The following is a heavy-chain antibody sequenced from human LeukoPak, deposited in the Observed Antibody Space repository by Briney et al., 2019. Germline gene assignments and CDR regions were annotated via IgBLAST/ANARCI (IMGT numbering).Heavy chain of an antibody. Sequence: GGSLRLSCTASGFTFSGTWMTWVRQAPGKGLEGVANIKEDGTDKNYVDSVKGRFTISRDNAKNSLYLQMNSLRAEDTAVYYCAELGITMIGGVWGKGTTVTISS. CDR2: IKEDGTDK. V-gene: IGHV3-7*01. D-gene: IGHD3-10*02. CDR3: AELGITMIGGV. CDR1: GFTFSGTW. J-gene: IGHJ6*04.